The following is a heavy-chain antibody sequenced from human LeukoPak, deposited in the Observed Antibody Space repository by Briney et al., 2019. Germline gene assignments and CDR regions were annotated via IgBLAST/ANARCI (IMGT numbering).Heavy chain of an antibody. CDR3: ARVNHYDFWSGYYLWLDY. V-gene: IGHV4-59*01. J-gene: IGHJ4*02. D-gene: IGHD3-3*01. CDR2: IYYSGST. Sequence: SETLSLTCAVSGGSISSYYWSWIRQPPGKGLEWIGYIYYSGSTNYNPSLKSRVTISVDTSKNQFSLKLSSVTAADTAVYYCARVNHYDFWSGYYLWLDYWGQGTLVTVSS. CDR1: GGSISSYY.